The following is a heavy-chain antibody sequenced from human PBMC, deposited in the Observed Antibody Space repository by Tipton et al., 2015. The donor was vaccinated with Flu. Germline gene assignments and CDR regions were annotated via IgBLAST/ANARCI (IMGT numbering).Heavy chain of an antibody. CDR3: ARADNSGHYGWPYYFDC. V-gene: IGHV4-4*02. D-gene: IGHD3-22*01. Sequence: GLVKPSGTLSLTCAVSGGSISSGNWWGWVRQPPEKGLEWIGEIYHSGTPNYNPSLKTRVTISLDKSKNRFSLRLSSVTAADTAVYYCARADNSGHYGWPYYFDCWGQGTLVTVSS. J-gene: IGHJ4*02. CDR1: GGSISSGNW. CDR2: IYHSGTP.